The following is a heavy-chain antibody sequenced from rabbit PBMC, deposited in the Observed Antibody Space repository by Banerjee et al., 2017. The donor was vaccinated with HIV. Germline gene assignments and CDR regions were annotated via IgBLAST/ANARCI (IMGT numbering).Heavy chain of an antibody. CDR2: IASGDGTT. D-gene: IGHD4-2*01. Sequence: QEQLEESGGDLVKPEGSLTLTCTASGFSFSSTKYMSWVRQAPGKGLEWIGCIASGDGTTYYASWAKGRFTISETSSTTVTLRMTSLTAADTATHFCARGGSAAAFNLWGQGTLVTVS. CDR3: ARGGSAAAFNL. V-gene: IGHV1S45*01. CDR1: GFSFSSTKY. J-gene: IGHJ4*01.